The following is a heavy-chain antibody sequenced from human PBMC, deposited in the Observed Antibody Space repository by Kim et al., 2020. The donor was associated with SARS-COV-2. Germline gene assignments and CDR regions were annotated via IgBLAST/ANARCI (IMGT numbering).Heavy chain of an antibody. CDR3: AKVEGSSWYFPVDYGMDV. CDR2: ISGSGGST. V-gene: IGHV3-23*01. Sequence: GGSLRLSCAASGFTFSSYAMSWVRQAPGKGLEWVSAISGSGGSTYYADSVKGRFTISRDNSKNTLYLQMNSLRAEDTAVYYCAKVEGSSWYFPVDYGMDVWGQGTTVTVSS. CDR1: GFTFSSYA. J-gene: IGHJ6*02. D-gene: IGHD6-13*01.